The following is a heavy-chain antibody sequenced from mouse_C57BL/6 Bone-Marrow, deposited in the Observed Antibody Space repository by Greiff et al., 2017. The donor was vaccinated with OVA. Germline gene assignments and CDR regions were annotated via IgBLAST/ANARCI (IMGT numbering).Heavy chain of an antibody. CDR3: ARGGYHGSSPFDY. CDR1: GYAFSSYW. V-gene: IGHV1-80*01. CDR2: IYPGDGDT. Sequence: VQLVESGAELVKPGASVKISCKASGYAFSSYWMNWVKQRPGKGLEWIGQIYPGDGDTNYNGKFKGKATLTADKSSSTAYMQLSSLTSEDSAVYFCARGGYHGSSPFDYWGQGTTLTVSS. D-gene: IGHD1-1*01. J-gene: IGHJ2*01.